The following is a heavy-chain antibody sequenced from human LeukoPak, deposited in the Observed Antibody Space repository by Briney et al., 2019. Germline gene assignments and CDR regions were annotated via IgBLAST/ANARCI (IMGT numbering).Heavy chain of an antibody. CDR1: GFTFSDYY. V-gene: IGHV3-11*04. D-gene: IGHD6-19*01. CDR2: ISSSGSTI. J-gene: IGHJ4*02. CDR3: VTKEPSTSGWSY. Sequence: GGSLRLSCAASGFTFSDYYMSWIRQAPGKGLEWVSYISSSGSTIYYADSVKGRFTNSRDNAENSVYLQMNDLRAEDTGVYYCVTKEPSTSGWSYWGQGTLVTVSS.